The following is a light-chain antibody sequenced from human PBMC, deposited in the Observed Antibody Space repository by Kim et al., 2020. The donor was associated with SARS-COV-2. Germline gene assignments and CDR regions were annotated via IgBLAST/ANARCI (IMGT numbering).Light chain of an antibody. J-gene: IGKJ4*01. CDR2: SAS. CDR3: QQGYSTLS. Sequence: LSASVGDRVTITCRASQRIGSYVNWYQQKPGKAPNLLIYSASTLQSGVPSRFRGSGSGTDFTLTISSLQPEDFATYYCQQGYSTLSFGGGTKLEI. CDR1: QRIGSY. V-gene: IGKV1-39*01.